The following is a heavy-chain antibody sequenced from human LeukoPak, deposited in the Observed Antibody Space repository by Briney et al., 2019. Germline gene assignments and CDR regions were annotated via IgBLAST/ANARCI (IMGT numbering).Heavy chain of an antibody. CDR3: ARGHYYDSSGYYLG. CDR2: ISYDGSNK. Sequence: GSLRLSCAASGFTFSSYAMHWVRQAPGKGLEWVAVISYDGSNKYYADSVKGRFTISRDNSKDTLYLQMNSSRAEDTAVYYCARGHYYDSSGYYLGWGQGTLVTVSS. CDR1: GFTFSSYA. D-gene: IGHD3-22*01. V-gene: IGHV3-30-3*01. J-gene: IGHJ4*02.